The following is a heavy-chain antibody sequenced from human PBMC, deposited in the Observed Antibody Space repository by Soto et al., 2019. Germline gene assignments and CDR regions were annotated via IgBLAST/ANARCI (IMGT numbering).Heavy chain of an antibody. CDR1: GFSFGHYA. Sequence: VQLLESGGGLVQPGESLRLSCAASGFSFGHYAMNWLRQAPGKGLERVSAISGDAIDAYYGISVKGRFTISRDNSKNTRCLPMNSLRAEDTALYYRENQGIAKSTQTDWGQGTHVTVSS. CDR2: ISGDAIDA. CDR3: ENQGIAKSTQTD. J-gene: IGHJ4*02. V-gene: IGHV3-23*01. D-gene: IGHD6-13*01.